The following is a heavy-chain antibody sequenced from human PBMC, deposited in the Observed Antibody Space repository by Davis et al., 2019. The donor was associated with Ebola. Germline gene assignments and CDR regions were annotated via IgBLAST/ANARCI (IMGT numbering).Heavy chain of an antibody. CDR1: GGSVSSGSYY. J-gene: IGHJ6*02. CDR2: IYYSGST. D-gene: IGHD5-18*01. CDR3: ARGSLRGTAMVNNYYYGMDV. V-gene: IGHV4-61*01. Sequence: MPSETLSLTCTVSGGSVSSGSYYWSWIRQPPGKGLEWIGYIYYSGSTNYNPSLKSRVTISVDTSKNQFSLKLSSVTAADTAVYYCARGSLRGTAMVNNYYYGMDVWGQGTTVTVSS.